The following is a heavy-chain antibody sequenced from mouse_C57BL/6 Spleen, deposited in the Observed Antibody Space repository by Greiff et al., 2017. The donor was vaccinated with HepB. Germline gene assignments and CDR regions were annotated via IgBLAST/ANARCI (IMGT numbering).Heavy chain of an antibody. CDR1: GYTFTSYW. D-gene: IGHD1-1*01. CDR3: ARGVTTVVRGFAY. CDR2: IDPSDSYT. J-gene: IGHJ3*01. Sequence: QVQLKQSGAELVKPGASVKLSCKASGYTFTSYWMQWVKQRPGQGLEWIGEIDPSDSYTNYNQKFKGKATLTVDTSSSTAYMQLSSLTSEDSAVYYCARGVTTVVRGFAYWGQGTLVTVSA. V-gene: IGHV1-50*01.